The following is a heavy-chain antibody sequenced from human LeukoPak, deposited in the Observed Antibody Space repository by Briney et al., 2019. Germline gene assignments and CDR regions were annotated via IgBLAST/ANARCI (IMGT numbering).Heavy chain of an antibody. CDR2: INHSGST. CDR3: ARTFSSGWYPTGEYYYYGMDV. CDR1: GGSFSGYY. J-gene: IGHJ6*04. D-gene: IGHD6-19*01. Sequence: PSETLSLTCAVYGGSFSGYYWSWIRQPPGKGLEWIGEINHSGSTNYNPSLKSRVTLSVDTSKNQFSLKLSSVTAADTAVYYCARTFSSGWYPTGEYYYYGMDVWGKGTTVTVSS. V-gene: IGHV4-34*01.